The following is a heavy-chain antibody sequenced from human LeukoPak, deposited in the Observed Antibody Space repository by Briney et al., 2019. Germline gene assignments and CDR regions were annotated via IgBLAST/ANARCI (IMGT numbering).Heavy chain of an antibody. CDR2: IYTSGST. Sequence: SETLSLTCTVSGGSISSGSYYWSWIRQPAGKGLEWIGRIYTSGSTNYNPSLKSRVTISVDTSKNQFSLKLSSVTAADTAVYYCASFGTGRTHYYYMDVWGKGTTVTVSS. CDR3: ASFGTGRTHYYYMDV. CDR1: GGSISSGSYY. D-gene: IGHD1-7*01. J-gene: IGHJ6*03. V-gene: IGHV4-61*02.